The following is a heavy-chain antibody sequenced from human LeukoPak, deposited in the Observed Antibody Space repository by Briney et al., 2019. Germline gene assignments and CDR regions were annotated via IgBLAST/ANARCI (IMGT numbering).Heavy chain of an antibody. CDR1: GGSFSGYY. D-gene: IGHD3-10*01. Sequence: SETLSLTCAVYGGSFSGYYWSWIRQPPGKGLEWIGEINHSGSTNYNPSLKSRVTISVDTSKNQFSLKLSSVTAADTAVYYCARDYGSGSYRARYGVDVWGQGTTVTVSS. CDR2: INHSGST. V-gene: IGHV4-34*01. CDR3: ARDYGSGSYRARYGVDV. J-gene: IGHJ6*02.